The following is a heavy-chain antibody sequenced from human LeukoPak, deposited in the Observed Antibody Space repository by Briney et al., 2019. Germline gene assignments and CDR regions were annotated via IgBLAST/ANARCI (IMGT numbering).Heavy chain of an antibody. CDR1: GGSINNYY. V-gene: IGHV4-59*01. D-gene: IGHD3-16*01. CDR3: ATGGRRWFDP. CDR2: IYYSGST. J-gene: IGHJ5*02. Sequence: SETLSLTCTASGGSINNYYWSWIRQPPGKGLEWIAYIYYSGSTSYNPSLKSRVTISVDTSKNQLYLNLSSVTAADTAVYYCATGGRRWFDPWGQGTLVTVSS.